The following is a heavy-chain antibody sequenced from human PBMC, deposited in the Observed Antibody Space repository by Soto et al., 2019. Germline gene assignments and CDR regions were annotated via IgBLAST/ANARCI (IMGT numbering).Heavy chain of an antibody. CDR1: GGSVSSCSYY. V-gene: IGHV4-61*01. CDR3: ARGQAFWTGYYRMPYYFDY. Sequence: SETLSLTCTVSGGSVSSCSYYWSWIRQPPVKGLEYIGYLYYSGSTNYDPSLKSRVTISVDTPKNQFSVKLTSVTAADTAVYYCARGQAFWTGYYRMPYYFDYWGQGTLVTVSS. D-gene: IGHD3-3*01. CDR2: LYYSGST. J-gene: IGHJ4*02.